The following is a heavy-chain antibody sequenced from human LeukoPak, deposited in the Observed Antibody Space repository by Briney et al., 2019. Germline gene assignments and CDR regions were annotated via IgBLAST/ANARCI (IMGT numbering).Heavy chain of an antibody. CDR1: GFSFDDYT. Sequence: PGGSLRLSCAASGFSFDDYTMNWVRQAPGKGLEWVSAISGSGGSTYYADSVKGRFTISRDNSKNTLYLQMNSLRAEDTAVYYCAKGDSSGWYGVDYWGQGTLVTVSS. CDR3: AKGDSSGWYGVDY. J-gene: IGHJ4*02. D-gene: IGHD6-19*01. V-gene: IGHV3-23*01. CDR2: ISGSGGST.